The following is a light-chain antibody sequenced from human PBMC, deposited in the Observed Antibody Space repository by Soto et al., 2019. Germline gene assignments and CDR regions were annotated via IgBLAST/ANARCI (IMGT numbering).Light chain of an antibody. V-gene: IGKV3-20*01. CDR2: GAS. CDR1: QSVNNNY. Sequence: EIVLTQSPGTLSLSPGERATLSCRANQSVNNNYLAWYQQEPGQAPRLLIYGASSRATGIPDRFSGSGSGTDFALTISRLEPEDFAVYYCHQYGSSQYTFGQVTKLEIK. CDR3: HQYGSSQYT. J-gene: IGKJ2*01.